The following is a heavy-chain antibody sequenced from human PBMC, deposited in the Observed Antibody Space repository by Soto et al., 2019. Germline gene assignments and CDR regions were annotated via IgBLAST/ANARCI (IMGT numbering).Heavy chain of an antibody. CDR3: ARVIGYYSFIDY. CDR1: GYTFTSYA. CDR2: INAGNGNT. J-gene: IGHJ4*02. D-gene: IGHD3-22*01. V-gene: IGHV1-3*05. Sequence: QVQLVQSGAEEKKPGASVKVSCKASGYTFTSYAMHWVRQAPGQRLEWMGWINAGNGNTKYSQKFQGRVTITRDTAASTAYMELSSLRSEDTAVYYCARVIGYYSFIDYWGQGTLVTVSS.